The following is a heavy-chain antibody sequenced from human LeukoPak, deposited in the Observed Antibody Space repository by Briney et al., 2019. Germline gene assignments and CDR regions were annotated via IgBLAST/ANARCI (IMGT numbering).Heavy chain of an antibody. D-gene: IGHD1-1*01. V-gene: IGHV4-34*01. Sequence: SETLSLTCAVYGGSFSGYYWSWIPKPPGKGLEWMGEINHSGSTNYNPSLKSRVTISVDTSKNQFSLKLSSVTAADTAVYYCARGKTTGTTPKLYYYYYMDVWGKGTTVTVSS. CDR3: ARGKTTGTTPKLYYYYYMDV. CDR1: GGSFSGYY. CDR2: INHSGST. J-gene: IGHJ6*03.